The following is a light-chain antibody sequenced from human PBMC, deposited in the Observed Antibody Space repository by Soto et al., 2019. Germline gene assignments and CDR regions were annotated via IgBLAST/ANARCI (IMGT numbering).Light chain of an antibody. CDR3: QSYDSSLSGSV. V-gene: IGLV1-40*01. CDR2: GNS. Sequence: VLTQPPSVSGAPGQRVTISCTGSNSNIGAGYDVHWYQQLPGTAPKLLIYGNSNRPSGVPDRFSGSKSVTSASLAITGLQAEDEADYYCQSYDSSLSGSVLGTGTKVTVL. CDR1: NSNIGAGYD. J-gene: IGLJ1*01.